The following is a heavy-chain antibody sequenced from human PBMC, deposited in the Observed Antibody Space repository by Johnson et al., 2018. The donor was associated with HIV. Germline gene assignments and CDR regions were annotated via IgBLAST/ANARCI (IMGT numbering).Heavy chain of an antibody. CDR3: ARKEHGDYVFGNAFDI. Sequence: VQVVESGGGVVQPGRSLRLSCAASGFTFSSYAMHWVRQAPGKGLEWVALISCDGSNKYYADSVKGRFTISRDNSQNTLYLQMNSLRAEDTAVYYCARKEHGDYVFGNAFDIWGQGTMVTVSS. D-gene: IGHD4-17*01. CDR2: ISCDGSNK. CDR1: GFTFSSYA. J-gene: IGHJ3*02. V-gene: IGHV3-30-3*01.